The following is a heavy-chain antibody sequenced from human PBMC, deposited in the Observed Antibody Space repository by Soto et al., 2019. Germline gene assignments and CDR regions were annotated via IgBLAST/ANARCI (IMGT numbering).Heavy chain of an antibody. J-gene: IGHJ5*02. Sequence: QAHLVESGGGVVQPGRSLRLSCAASGFIFSNYAMHWVRRAPGKGLEWVGLISYDGSNKYYADSMKGRFTISRDNDKNTLFLQMKSLRPEDTAVYHCAKEVGDRSAYYSDPNWFDPWGQGTLVTVSS. CDR3: AKEVGDRSAYYSDPNWFDP. V-gene: IGHV3-30*18. CDR2: ISYDGSNK. CDR1: GFIFSNYA. D-gene: IGHD3-22*01.